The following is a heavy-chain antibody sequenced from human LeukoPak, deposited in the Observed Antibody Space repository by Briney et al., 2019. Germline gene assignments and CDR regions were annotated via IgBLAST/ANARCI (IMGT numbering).Heavy chain of an antibody. D-gene: IGHD6-6*01. CDR1: GGSISSSSYY. J-gene: IGHJ6*03. CDR3: ARAAFRGSSYYYYYMDV. V-gene: IGHV4-39*07. Sequence: PSETLSLTCTVSGGSISSSSYYWGWIRQPPGKGLEWIGSIYYSGSTNYNPSLKSRVTISVDTSKNQFSLKLSSVTAADTAVYYCARAAFRGSSYYYYYMDVWGKGTTVTVSS. CDR2: IYYSGST.